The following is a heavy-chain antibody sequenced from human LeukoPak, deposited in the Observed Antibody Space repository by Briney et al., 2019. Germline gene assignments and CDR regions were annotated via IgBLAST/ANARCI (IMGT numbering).Heavy chain of an antibody. CDR1: GGSLSGYY. D-gene: IGHD6-19*01. CDR2: INHSGST. V-gene: IGHV4-34*01. CDR3: ARQWLVSPLFDY. J-gene: IGHJ4*02. Sequence: PSETLSLTCAVYGGSLSGYYWSWIRQPPGKGLEWIWEINHSGSTNYNPSLKSRVTISVDTSKNQLSLKLSSMTAADTAVYYCARQWLVSPLFDYWGQGTLVTVSS.